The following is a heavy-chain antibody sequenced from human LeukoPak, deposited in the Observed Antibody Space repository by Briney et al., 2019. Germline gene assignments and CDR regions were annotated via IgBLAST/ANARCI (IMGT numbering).Heavy chain of an antibody. CDR3: AREFQNSLDI. Sequence: PGGSLRLSCAASGFTFRGYEMNWVRQAPGKGLEWVSYISSRGSTIYYADSVKGRFTFSRDNAKNSLYLQMNSLRAEDTGIYYCAREFQNSLDIWGQGTMVTVSS. D-gene: IGHD2/OR15-2a*01. J-gene: IGHJ3*02. V-gene: IGHV3-48*03. CDR1: GFTFRGYE. CDR2: ISSRGSTI.